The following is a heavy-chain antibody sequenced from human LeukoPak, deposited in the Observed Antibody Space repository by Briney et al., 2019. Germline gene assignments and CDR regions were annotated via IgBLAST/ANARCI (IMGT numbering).Heavy chain of an antibody. V-gene: IGHV3-7*01. CDR1: GFTFSSYS. CDR3: ARGRY. CDR2: IKQDGSEK. J-gene: IGHJ4*02. Sequence: GGSLRLSCAASGFTFSSYSMNWVRQAPGKGLEWVANIKQDGSEKYYVDSVKGRFTISRDNAKNSLYLQMNSLRAEDTAVYYCARGRYWGQGTLVTVSS.